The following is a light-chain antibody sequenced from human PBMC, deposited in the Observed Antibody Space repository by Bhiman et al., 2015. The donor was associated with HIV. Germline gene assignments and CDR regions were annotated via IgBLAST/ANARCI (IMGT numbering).Light chain of an antibody. J-gene: IGLJ3*02. V-gene: IGLV1-44*01. CDR1: SSNIGDST. CDR2: RSN. CDR3: AAWDDSLHGPV. Sequence: LTQPPSASGTPGQRVTISCSGSSSNIGDSTVNWYQQLPGTAPKLLIYRSNQRPSGVPDRFSGSKSGTSASLAISGLQAEDEADYYCAAWDDSLHGPVFGGGTKLTVL.